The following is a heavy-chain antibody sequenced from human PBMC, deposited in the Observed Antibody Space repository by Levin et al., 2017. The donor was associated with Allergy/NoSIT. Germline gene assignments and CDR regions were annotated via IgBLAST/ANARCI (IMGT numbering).Heavy chain of an antibody. Sequence: PGGSLRLSCTTSGFTFGDYAINWFRQAPGKGLEWIGYITSKRYGATPEYAASVKGRFIISRDDSKSIAYLQMNSLKTEDTAIYYCSRLPRDNYSLPLDYWGQGTLVTVSS. J-gene: IGHJ4*02. CDR3: SRLPRDNYSLPLDY. V-gene: IGHV3-49*03. CDR2: ITSKRYGATP. CDR1: GFTFGDYA. D-gene: IGHD1-1*01.